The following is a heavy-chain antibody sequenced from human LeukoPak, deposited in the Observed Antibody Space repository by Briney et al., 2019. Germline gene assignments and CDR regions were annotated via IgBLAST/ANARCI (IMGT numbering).Heavy chain of an antibody. CDR3: ARDRRSGYDILTGYYRGAFDI. J-gene: IGHJ3*02. CDR1: GFTFSRYS. Sequence: GGSLRLSCAASGFTFSRYSMNWVRQAPGKGLEWVSSISSSSSYIYCADSVKGRFTISRDNAKNSLYLQMNSLRAEDTAVYYCARDRRSGYDILTGYYRGAFDIWGQGTMVTVSS. CDR2: ISSSSSYI. D-gene: IGHD3-9*01. V-gene: IGHV3-21*01.